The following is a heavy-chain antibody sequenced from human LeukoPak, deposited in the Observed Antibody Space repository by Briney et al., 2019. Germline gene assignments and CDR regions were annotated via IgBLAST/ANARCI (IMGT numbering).Heavy chain of an antibody. CDR2: ISSSGSTI. Sequence: GGSLRLSCAASGFTFSSYSMNWVRQAPGKGLEWVSYISSSGSTIYYADSVKGRFTISRDNAKNSLYLQMNSLRAEDTAVYYCARSLGSRTVYYFDYWGQGTLVTVSS. V-gene: IGHV3-48*04. J-gene: IGHJ4*02. CDR3: ARSLGSRTVYYFDY. D-gene: IGHD6-13*01. CDR1: GFTFSSYS.